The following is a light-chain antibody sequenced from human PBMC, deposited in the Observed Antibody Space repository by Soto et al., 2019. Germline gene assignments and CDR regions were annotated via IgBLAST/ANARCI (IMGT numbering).Light chain of an antibody. J-gene: IGKJ4*01. CDR3: QQYGSSPLT. CDR2: GAS. Sequence: EIVLTQSPGTLSLSPGERATLSCRASQSVSSSFLAWYQQKPGQAPRLLIYGASSRATGIPDRFSGSGCGTDFTLTISRLEPEDVAVYYCQQYGSSPLTFGGGTTLEIK. V-gene: IGKV3-20*01. CDR1: QSVSSSF.